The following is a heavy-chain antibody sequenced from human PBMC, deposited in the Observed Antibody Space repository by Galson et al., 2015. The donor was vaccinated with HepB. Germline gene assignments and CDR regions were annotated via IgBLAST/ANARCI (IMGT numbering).Heavy chain of an antibody. CDR1: GFTFSSYA. Sequence: SLRLSCAASGFTFSSYAMHWVRQAPGKGLEWVAVISYDGSNKYYADSVKGRFTISRDNSKNTLYLQMNSLRAEDTAVYYCARTYGSKGYYYGMDVWGQGTTVTVSS. CDR3: ARTYGSKGYYYGMDV. CDR2: ISYDGSNK. V-gene: IGHV3-30-3*01. J-gene: IGHJ6*02. D-gene: IGHD3-22*01.